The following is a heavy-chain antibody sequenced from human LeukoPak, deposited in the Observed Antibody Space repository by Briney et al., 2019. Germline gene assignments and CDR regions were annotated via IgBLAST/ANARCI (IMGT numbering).Heavy chain of an antibody. J-gene: IGHJ4*02. D-gene: IGHD1-26*01. CDR2: INPSGGTT. CDR3: SRDLGGSYNDY. V-gene: IGHV1-46*01. Sequence: ASVKVSCKASGGTFSSYLFTWVRQAPGQGLDWVGVINPSGGTTTYAQKFQGRVTMTRDTSTSTVYMELRSLRIEDTAVYYCSRDLGGSYNDYWGQGTMVTVSS. CDR1: GGTFSSYL.